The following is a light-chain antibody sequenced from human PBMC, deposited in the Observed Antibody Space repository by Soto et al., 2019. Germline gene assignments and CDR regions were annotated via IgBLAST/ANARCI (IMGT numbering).Light chain of an antibody. CDR2: EAS. V-gene: IGKV2D-29*01. J-gene: IGKJ1*01. CDR1: QSLLHTDGKTY. Sequence: EIVVTQSPLSLAVTPGQPASTSCKSSQSLLHTDGKTYLYWYVQKPGQPPQLLIHEASNRFYGVPDRFSGSGSGADFTLRISRVEAEDVGIYYCLQSFEVPGAFGQGTKVEIK. CDR3: LQSFEVPGA.